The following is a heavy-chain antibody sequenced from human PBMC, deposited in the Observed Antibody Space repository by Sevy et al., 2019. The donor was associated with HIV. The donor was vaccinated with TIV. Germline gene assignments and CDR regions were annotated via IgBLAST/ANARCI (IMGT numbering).Heavy chain of an antibody. CDR3: ARAPDTVMEVDY. D-gene: IGHD5-18*01. Sequence: GGSLRLSCAASGFTFSDYYMNWIRQAPGKGLEWISYISTSTTYTNYADSVKGRFTISRDNAKSSLYLQMNSLRAEDTAVYYCARAPDTVMEVDYWGQGTLVTVSS. V-gene: IGHV3-11*06. CDR1: GFTFSDYY. J-gene: IGHJ4*02. CDR2: ISTSTTYT.